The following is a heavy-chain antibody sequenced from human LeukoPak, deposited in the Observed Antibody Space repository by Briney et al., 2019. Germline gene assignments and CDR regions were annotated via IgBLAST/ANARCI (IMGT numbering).Heavy chain of an antibody. V-gene: IGHV1-8*01. CDR3: ARGKRSKTRITIFGVARGKNYYYYYMDV. CDR2: MNPNSGNT. CDR1: GYTFTSYD. Sequence: ASVKVSCKASGYTFTSYDINWVRQATGQGLEWMGWMNPNSGNTGYAQKFQGRVTMTRNTPISTAYMELSSLRSEDTAVYYCARGKRSKTRITIFGVARGKNYYYYYMDVWGKGTTVTVSS. J-gene: IGHJ6*03. D-gene: IGHD3-3*01.